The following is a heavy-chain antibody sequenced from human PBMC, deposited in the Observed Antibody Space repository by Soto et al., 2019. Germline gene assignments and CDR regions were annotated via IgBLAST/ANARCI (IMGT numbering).Heavy chain of an antibody. CDR2: VSGSGGNV. CDR3: AKGSVVGADYSYGMDV. V-gene: IGHV3-23*01. Sequence: EVQLLESGGDLVQTGGSLTLSCAAAGFTFSSYGMSWVRQAPGKGLEWVSAVSGSGGNVYYADSVRGRFTISRDNSKNTLYLQMNSLRAEDTAIYYCAKGSVVGADYSYGMDVWGQGTTVTVSS. J-gene: IGHJ6*02. D-gene: IGHD2-2*01. CDR1: GFTFSSYG.